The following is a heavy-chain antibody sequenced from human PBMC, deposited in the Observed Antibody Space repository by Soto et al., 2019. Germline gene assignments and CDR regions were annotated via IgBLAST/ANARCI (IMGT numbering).Heavy chain of an antibody. J-gene: IGHJ6*02. Sequence: ASVKVSCKASGYTFTSYDINWVRQATGQGLEWMGWMNPNSGNTGYAQKFQGRVTMTRNTSISTAYMELSSLGSEDTAVYYCARPNDAYPILYGMDVWGQGTTVTVSS. CDR3: ARPNDAYPILYGMDV. CDR2: MNPNSGNT. V-gene: IGHV1-8*01. CDR1: GYTFTSYD. D-gene: IGHD1-1*01.